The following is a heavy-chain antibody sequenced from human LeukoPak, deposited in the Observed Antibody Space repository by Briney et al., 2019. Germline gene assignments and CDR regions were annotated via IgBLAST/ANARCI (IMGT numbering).Heavy chain of an antibody. V-gene: IGHV3-48*01. CDR3: ARSLLWALDY. J-gene: IGHJ4*02. D-gene: IGHD1-26*01. Sequence: GGSLRLSCAGSGFTFSSCSMNWARQAPGKGLEWISYISSTSSTIYYADSVKGRFTISRDNAKNSLYLQMNSLRAEDRAVYYCARSLLWALDYWGQGTLVTVSS. CDR2: ISSTSSTI. CDR1: GFTFSSCS.